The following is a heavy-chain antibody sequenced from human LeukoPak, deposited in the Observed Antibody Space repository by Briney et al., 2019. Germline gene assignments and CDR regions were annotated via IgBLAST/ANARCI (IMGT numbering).Heavy chain of an antibody. J-gene: IGHJ4*02. D-gene: IGHD2-2*01. V-gene: IGHV3-23*01. CDR2: ISGSGGST. CDR3: AKVFLVVVPAASLSSFDY. Sequence: GGSLRLSCAASGFTFSSYAMSWVRHAPGKGLEWVSAISGSGGSTYYADSVKGRFTISRDNSKNTLYLQMNSLRAEDTAVYYCAKVFLVVVPAASLSSFDYWGQGTLVTVSS. CDR1: GFTFSSYA.